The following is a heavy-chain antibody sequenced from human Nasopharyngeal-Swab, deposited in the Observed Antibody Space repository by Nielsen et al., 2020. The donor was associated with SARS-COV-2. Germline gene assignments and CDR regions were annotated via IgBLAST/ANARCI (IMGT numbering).Heavy chain of an antibody. J-gene: IGHJ4*02. CDR1: GYTLSNYA. CDR3: ARVPAVAASRIDY. Sequence: ASVKASCNASGYTLSNYAMYWVRQAPGQRPEFMGWINAGKGNTIYSQRFQGRVRISRDTSANTVYMELNRLRSEDTAVYYCARVPAVAASRIDYWGQGTLVTVSS. D-gene: IGHD6-19*01. V-gene: IGHV1-3*01. CDR2: INAGKGNT.